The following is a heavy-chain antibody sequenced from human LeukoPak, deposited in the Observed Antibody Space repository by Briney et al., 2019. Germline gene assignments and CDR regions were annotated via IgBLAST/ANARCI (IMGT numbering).Heavy chain of an antibody. CDR2: ISYDGSNK. D-gene: IGHD3-16*01. J-gene: IGHJ4*02. CDR1: GFTFSSYG. V-gene: IGHV3-30*18. Sequence: GGPLRLSCAASGFTFSSYGMHWVRQAPGKGLEWVAVISYDGSNKYYADSVKGRFTISRDNSKNTLYLQMNSLRAEDTAVYYCAKDHPRGESVDYWGQGTLVTVSS. CDR3: AKDHPRGESVDY.